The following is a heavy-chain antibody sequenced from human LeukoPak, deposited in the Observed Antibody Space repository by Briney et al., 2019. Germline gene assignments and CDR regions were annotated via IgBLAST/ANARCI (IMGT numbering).Heavy chain of an antibody. Sequence: GGSLRLSCAASGFTFSSYAMSWVRQAPGKGLEWVAAISGSGGSTYYADSAKGRFTISRDNSKNTLHLQMNSLRAEDTAVYYCAKYYGDYEFDYWGQGTLVTVSS. D-gene: IGHD4-17*01. CDR3: AKYYGDYEFDY. CDR1: GFTFSSYA. CDR2: ISGSGGST. J-gene: IGHJ4*02. V-gene: IGHV3-23*01.